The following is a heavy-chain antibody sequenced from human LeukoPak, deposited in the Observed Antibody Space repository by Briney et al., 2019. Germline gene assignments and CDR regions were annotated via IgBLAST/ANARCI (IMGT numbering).Heavy chain of an antibody. CDR2: INPNSGGT. CDR1: GYTFTGYY. D-gene: IGHD2-15*01. Sequence: ASVKVSCKASGYTFTGYYMHWVRQAPGQGLEWMGWINPNSGGTNYAQKFQGRVTMTRDTSISTAYMELSRLRSDDTAVYYCARDEYCSGGSCYGWFDPWGQGTLVTVSS. V-gene: IGHV1-2*02. CDR3: ARDEYCSGGSCYGWFDP. J-gene: IGHJ5*02.